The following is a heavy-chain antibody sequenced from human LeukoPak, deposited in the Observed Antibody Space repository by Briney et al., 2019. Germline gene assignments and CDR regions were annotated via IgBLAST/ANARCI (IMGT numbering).Heavy chain of an antibody. CDR3: ARENIVVLPAAGYYYYGMDV. CDR2: ISSYNGNT. D-gene: IGHD2-2*01. V-gene: IGHV1-18*01. CDR1: GYPLRNCG. Sequence: ASVKVSCKASGYPLRNCGTIWVRQAPGQGLEWMGWISSYNGNTNYAQKFQGRVTMTTDTSTSTAYMELRSLRSDDTAVYYCARENIVVLPAAGYYYYGMDVWGQGTTVTVSS. J-gene: IGHJ6*02.